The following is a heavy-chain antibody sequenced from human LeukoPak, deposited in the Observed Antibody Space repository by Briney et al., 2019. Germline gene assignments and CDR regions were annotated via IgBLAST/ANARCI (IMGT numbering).Heavy chain of an antibody. Sequence: GGSLRRSCAASGFTFSSYAMHWVRQAPGKGLEWVTVISYDGSNKYYADSVKGRFTISRDNSKNTLYLQMNSLRAEDTAVYYCASDYGDFPSYYYDMDVWGKGTTVTVSS. CDR1: GFTFSSYA. CDR2: ISYDGSNK. CDR3: ASDYGDFPSYYYDMDV. J-gene: IGHJ6*04. V-gene: IGHV3-30*04. D-gene: IGHD4-17*01.